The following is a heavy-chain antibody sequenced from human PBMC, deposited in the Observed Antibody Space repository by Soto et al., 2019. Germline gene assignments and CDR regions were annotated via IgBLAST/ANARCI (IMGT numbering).Heavy chain of an antibody. J-gene: IGHJ3*02. V-gene: IGHV1-2*04. CDR2: INPNSGGT. CDR3: ARDRTTVVTGAFDI. D-gene: IGHD4-17*01. Sequence: ASVKVSCKASGYTFTGYYMHWVRQAPGQGLEWMGWINPNSGGTNYAQKFQGWVNMTRDTSISTAYMELSRLRSDDTAVYYCARDRTTVVTGAFDIWGQGTMVTVSS. CDR1: GYTFTGYY.